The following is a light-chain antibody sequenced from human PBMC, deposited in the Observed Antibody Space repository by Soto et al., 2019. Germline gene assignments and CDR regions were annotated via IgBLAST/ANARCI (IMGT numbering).Light chain of an antibody. CDR3: QQYGNSPANT. CDR1: QSVSSN. Sequence: EVVMTQSPATLSVSAGERAALSCRASQSVSSNLSWYQHKPGQAPRLLIYGGSSRAAGIPDSFSGSESGTDCALTISRLESEDFAVYYCQQYGNSPANTFAQGT. J-gene: IGKJ1*01. V-gene: IGKV3-20*01. CDR2: GGS.